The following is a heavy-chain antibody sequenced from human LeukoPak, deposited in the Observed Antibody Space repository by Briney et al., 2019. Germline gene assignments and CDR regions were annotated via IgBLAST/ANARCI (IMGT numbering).Heavy chain of an antibody. V-gene: IGHV3-53*01. J-gene: IGHJ4*02. D-gene: IGHD2-21*02. CDR1: GFIVSSNY. CDR3: ARGDVYFDY. CDR2: IYSGGRT. Sequence: GGSLRLSCVASGFIVSSNYMSWVRQAPGKGLEWVSVIYSGGRTYYADSVKGRFTISRDNSKSTLYLQMNSLRAEDTAVYYCARGDVYFDYWGRGTLVTVSS.